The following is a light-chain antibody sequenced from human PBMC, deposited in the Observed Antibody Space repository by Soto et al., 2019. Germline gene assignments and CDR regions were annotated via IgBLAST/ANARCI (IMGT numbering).Light chain of an antibody. Sequence: DIQMTQSPSSLSASVGDRITITCRASQSIRTYLNWYQQRPGKAPNLLIYAASSLHTDVPSRFSGSGSGTDVTLTISSLQPEDFATYSCQQSYSSPQETFGGGTKVEMK. V-gene: IGKV1-39*01. CDR2: AAS. CDR1: QSIRTY. CDR3: QQSYSSPQET. J-gene: IGKJ4*01.